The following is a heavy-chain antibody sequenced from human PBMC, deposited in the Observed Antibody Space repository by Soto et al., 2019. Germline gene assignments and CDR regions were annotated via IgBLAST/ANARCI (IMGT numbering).Heavy chain of an antibody. CDR1: GYTFSAYT. D-gene: IGHD2-8*02. CDR3: ARGTGGFPTAYYYYGMDV. V-gene: IGHV1-3*01. CDR2: INAGSGNT. Sequence: ASVKVSCKATGYTFSAYTMNWVRQAPGQSLEWMGWINAGSGNTKYSQNFQGRVSITRDTSASTVYMELTGLTSEDTAVYYCARGTGGFPTAYYYYGMDVWGQGTTVTVSS. J-gene: IGHJ6*02.